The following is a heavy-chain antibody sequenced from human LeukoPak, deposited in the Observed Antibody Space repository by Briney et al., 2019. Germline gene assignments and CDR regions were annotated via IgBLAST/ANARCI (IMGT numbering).Heavy chain of an antibody. Sequence: ASVKVSCKASGGTFISYAISWVRQAPGQGLEWMGGIIPIFGTANYAQKFQGRVTITADESTSTAYIELSSLRSEDTAVYYCARVQYCSSTSCYWYFQHWGQGTLVTVSS. D-gene: IGHD2-2*01. CDR2: IIPIFGTA. CDR1: GGTFISYA. V-gene: IGHV1-69*01. J-gene: IGHJ1*01. CDR3: ARVQYCSSTSCYWYFQH.